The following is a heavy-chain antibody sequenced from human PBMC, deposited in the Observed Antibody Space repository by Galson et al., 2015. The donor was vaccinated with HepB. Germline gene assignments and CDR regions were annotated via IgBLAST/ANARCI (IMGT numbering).Heavy chain of an antibody. V-gene: IGHV4-59*08. Sequence: LSLTCTVSGGSISSYYWTWIRQPPGKGLEWIGFIYYSGSTNYNPSLKSRVTISVDTSKKQFSLKLSSVTAADTAVYYCARLSRDKVSYYYMDVWGTGTTVTVSS. D-gene: IGHD3-3*02. CDR2: IYYSGST. CDR3: ARLSRDKVSYYYMDV. CDR1: GGSISSYY. J-gene: IGHJ6*03.